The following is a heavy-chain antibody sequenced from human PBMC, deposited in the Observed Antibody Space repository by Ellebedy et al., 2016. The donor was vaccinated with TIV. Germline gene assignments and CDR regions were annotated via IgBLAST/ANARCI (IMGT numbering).Heavy chain of an antibody. D-gene: IGHD3-10*01. CDR3: ARDWSGSGSYYNYAFDI. Sequence: ASVKVSCXASGYTFTGYYMHWVRQAPGQGLEWMGWINPNSGGTNYAQKFQGRVTMTRDTSISTAYMELSRLRSDDTAVYYCARDWSGSGSYYNYAFDIWGQGTMVTVSS. J-gene: IGHJ3*02. CDR1: GYTFTGYY. CDR2: INPNSGGT. V-gene: IGHV1-2*02.